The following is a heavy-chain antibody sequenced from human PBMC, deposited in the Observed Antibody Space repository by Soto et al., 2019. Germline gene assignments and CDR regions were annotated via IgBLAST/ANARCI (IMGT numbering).Heavy chain of an antibody. Sequence: QVQLQESGPGLVKPSKTLSLTCIVTGGSISNYYWSWIRQPPGKGLEWIGYIYYSGSTNYNHSLKSRVTISVDTSKNQFSLKLSSVTAADTAVYYCARDGWGRSGGRNWFDPGGQGTLVTVSS. V-gene: IGHV4-59*12. CDR2: IYYSGST. CDR1: GGSISNYY. D-gene: IGHD7-27*01. J-gene: IGHJ5*02. CDR3: ARDGWGRSGGRNWFDP.